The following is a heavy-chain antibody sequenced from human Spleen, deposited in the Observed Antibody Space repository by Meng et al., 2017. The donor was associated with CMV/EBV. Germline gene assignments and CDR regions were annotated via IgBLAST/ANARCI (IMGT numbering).Heavy chain of an antibody. J-gene: IGHJ6*02. CDR1: GGSISSYY. Sequence: SETLSLTGTVSGGSISSYYWSWIRQPQGKGLEWIGYIYYSGSTNYNPSPRSRVTISVDTSKNQFSLNLSSVTAADTAVYYCARDSTMVRGQGMDVWGQGTTVTVSS. D-gene: IGHD3-10*01. CDR3: ARDSTMVRGQGMDV. V-gene: IGHV4-59*01. CDR2: IYYSGST.